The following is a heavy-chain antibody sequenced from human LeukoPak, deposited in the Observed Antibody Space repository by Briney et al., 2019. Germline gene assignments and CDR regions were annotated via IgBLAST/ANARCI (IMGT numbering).Heavy chain of an antibody. CDR3: ASAYSTHLPLDY. Sequence: GGSLRLSCSASGFTFNTYGMHWVRQAPGKGLEWVAFIRFDGSDKYYADSVKGRFTISRDNSKNTVYLQMNSLRAEDTAVYYCASAYSTHLPLDYWGQGTLVTVSS. V-gene: IGHV3-30*02. CDR1: GFTFNTYG. D-gene: IGHD6-13*01. CDR2: IRFDGSDK. J-gene: IGHJ4*02.